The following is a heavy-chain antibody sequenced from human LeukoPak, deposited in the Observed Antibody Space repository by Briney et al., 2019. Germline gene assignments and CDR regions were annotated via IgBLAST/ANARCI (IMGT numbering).Heavy chain of an antibody. J-gene: IGHJ4*02. CDR2: ISSSSSYI. V-gene: IGHV3-21*01. Sequence: GGSLRLSCAASGFTFSSYSMDWVRQAPGKGLEWVSSISSSSSYIYYADSVKGRFTISRDNAKNSLYLQMNSLRAEDTAVYYCARSAGGYHDYWGQGTLVTVSS. CDR3: ARSAGGYHDY. D-gene: IGHD5-12*01. CDR1: GFTFSSYS.